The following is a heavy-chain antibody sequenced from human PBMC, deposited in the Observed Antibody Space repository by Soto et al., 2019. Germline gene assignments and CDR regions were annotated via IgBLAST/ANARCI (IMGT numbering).Heavy chain of an antibody. V-gene: IGHV4-4*07. J-gene: IGHJ5*01. D-gene: IGHD6-13*01. CDR2: IYSSGST. CDR3: ARQTTYSSSWFDY. CDR1: GGSIINYY. Sequence: SETLSLTCTVSGGSIINYYWTWIRQPAGKGLEWVGRIYSSGSTSYNPPLKSRLTMSVDTSKNQFSLKLTSVTAADTALYYCARQTTYSSSWFDYWGHGTLVTVSS.